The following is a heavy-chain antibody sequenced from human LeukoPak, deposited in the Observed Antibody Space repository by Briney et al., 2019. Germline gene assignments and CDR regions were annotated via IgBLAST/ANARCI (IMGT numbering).Heavy chain of an antibody. D-gene: IGHD2-15*01. J-gene: IGHJ4*02. CDR1: GFTFSSYA. CDR3: ARGYCSGGSCSHYFDY. V-gene: IGHV3-23*01. Sequence: PGGSLRLSCAASGFTFSSYAMSWVRQAPGKGLEWASAISGSGGSTYYADSVKGRFTISRDNSKNTLFLQMNSLRAEDTAVYYCARGYCSGGSCSHYFDYWGQGTLVTVSS. CDR2: ISGSGGST.